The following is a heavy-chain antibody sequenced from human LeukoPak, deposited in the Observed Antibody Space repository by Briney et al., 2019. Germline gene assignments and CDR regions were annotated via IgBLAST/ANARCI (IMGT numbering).Heavy chain of an antibody. CDR1: GFTFNSYA. CDR2: ISSSGSTI. Sequence: GGSLRLSCAASGFTFNSYAFNWVRQAPGKGLEWVSYISSSGSTIYYADSVKGRFTISRDNAKNSLYLQMNSLRAEDTAVYYCARMSVRYSSSSDYWGQGTLVTVSS. CDR3: ARMSVRYSSSSDY. J-gene: IGHJ4*02. D-gene: IGHD6-13*01. V-gene: IGHV3-48*03.